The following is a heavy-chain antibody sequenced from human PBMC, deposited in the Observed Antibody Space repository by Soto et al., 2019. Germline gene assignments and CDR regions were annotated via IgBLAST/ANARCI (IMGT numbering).Heavy chain of an antibody. V-gene: IGHV3-23*01. Sequence: GGSLRLSCAASGFTSTNYVMNWVRQAPGKGLEWVSSISGSGTTTFYADSVKGRFIISRDNSKNTLYLQMNSLRAEDTALYYCAKDRVGGVPDAFDIWGQGTMVTVS. D-gene: IGHD2-8*01. J-gene: IGHJ3*02. CDR1: GFTSTNYV. CDR3: AKDRVGGVPDAFDI. CDR2: ISGSGTTT.